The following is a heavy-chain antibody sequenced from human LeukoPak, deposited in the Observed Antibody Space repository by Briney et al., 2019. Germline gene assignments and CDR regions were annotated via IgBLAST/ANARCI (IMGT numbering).Heavy chain of an antibody. V-gene: IGHV1-18*01. J-gene: IGHJ4*02. CDR2: ISAYNGNT. D-gene: IGHD3-22*01. CDR1: GYTFTSYG. CDR3: ARDRPYEYYYDSSGSNELYYFDY. Sequence: ASVKVSRKASGYTFTSYGISWVRQAPGQGLEWMGWISAYNGNTNYAQKLQGRVTMTTDTSTSTAYMELRSLRSDDTAVYYCARDRPYEYYYDSSGSNELYYFDYWGQGTLVTVSS.